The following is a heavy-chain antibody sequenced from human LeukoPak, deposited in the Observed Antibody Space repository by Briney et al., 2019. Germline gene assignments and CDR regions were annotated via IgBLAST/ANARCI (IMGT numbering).Heavy chain of an antibody. J-gene: IGHJ3*02. V-gene: IGHV3-30*02. Sequence: GGSLRLSCAASGFTFSSYGMHWVRQAPGKGLEWVAFIRYDGSNKYYADSVKGRFTISRDNSKNTLYLQMNSLRAEDTAVYYCAKVGYCSGGSCNLGAFDIWGQGTMVTVSS. CDR3: AKVGYCSGGSCNLGAFDI. CDR2: IRYDGSNK. CDR1: GFTFSSYG. D-gene: IGHD2-15*01.